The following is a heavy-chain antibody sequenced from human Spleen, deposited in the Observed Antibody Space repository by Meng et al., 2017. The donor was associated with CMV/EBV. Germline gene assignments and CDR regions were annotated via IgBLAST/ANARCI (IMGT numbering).Heavy chain of an antibody. CDR1: SNY. J-gene: IGHJ5*02. D-gene: IGHD2-2*02. CDR3: ARGGAPFIVVVPPDTPTNYFDP. V-gene: IGHV3-53*01. CDR2: IYNGGST. Sequence: SNYISWVRHAPGQGLEWVSVIYNGGSTYHADSVRGRFTISRDNSKNTVYLQMNSLRAEDTAMYYCARGGAPFIVVVPPDTPTNYFDPWGQGTLVTVSS.